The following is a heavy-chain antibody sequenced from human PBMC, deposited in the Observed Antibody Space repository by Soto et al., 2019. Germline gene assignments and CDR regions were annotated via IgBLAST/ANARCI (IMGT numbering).Heavy chain of an antibody. J-gene: IGHJ6*02. Sequence: QVQLVESGGGVVQPGRSLRLSCAASGFTFSSYAMHWVRQAPGKGLEWVAVISYDGSNKYYADSVKGRFTISRDSSKNMLYLQMNSLRAADTAVYYCARMGHIVLVPAAINDYYGMDVWGQGTTVTVSS. D-gene: IGHD2-2*01. CDR2: ISYDGSNK. V-gene: IGHV3-30-3*01. CDR3: ARMGHIVLVPAAINDYYGMDV. CDR1: GFTFSSYA.